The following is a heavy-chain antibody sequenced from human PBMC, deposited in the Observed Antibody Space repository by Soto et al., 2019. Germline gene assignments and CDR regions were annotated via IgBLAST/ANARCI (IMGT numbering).Heavy chain of an antibody. J-gene: IGHJ4*02. V-gene: IGHV1-8*01. CDR1: GYTFSNYD. CDR3: AKVSRKGSAIDFDY. CDR2: VNPNNGDT. D-gene: IGHD3-10*01. Sequence: QVQLVQSGAELKKPGASVKVSCKASGYTFSNYDMNWVRQATGQGPEWIGWVNPNNGDTGYAQTIQGRVTLTTDISTTTAYMELTSLRSEDTAIYYCAKVSRKGSAIDFDYWGQGTLITVSS.